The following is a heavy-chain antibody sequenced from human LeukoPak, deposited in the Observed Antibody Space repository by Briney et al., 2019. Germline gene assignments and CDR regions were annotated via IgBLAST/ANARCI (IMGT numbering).Heavy chain of an antibody. CDR2: INHSGST. CDR3: ARQWLVSPLFDY. CDR1: GGSLSGYY. V-gene: IGHV4-34*01. Sequence: PETLSLTCAVYGGSLSGYYWSWIRQPPGKGLEWIGEINHSGSTNYNPSLKSRATISVDTSKNQLSLKLSSMTAADTAVYYCARQWLVSPLFDYWGQGTLVTVSS. J-gene: IGHJ4*02. D-gene: IGHD6-19*01.